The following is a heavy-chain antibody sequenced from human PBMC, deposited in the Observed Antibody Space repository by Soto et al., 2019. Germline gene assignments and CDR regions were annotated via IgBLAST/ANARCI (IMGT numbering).Heavy chain of an antibody. V-gene: IGHV3-30-3*01. Sequence: QVQLVESGGGVLQPGRSLRLSCAASGFTFSSFAMHWVRQAPGKGLEWVAFISYDGSNTYYADSVKGRVTISRDNSKKTVYLEINSLRAADTAVYHCAKDLTLGIVGGWGHYFEYWGQGTLVTVSS. CDR2: ISYDGSNT. J-gene: IGHJ4*02. CDR3: AKDLTLGIVGGWGHYFEY. CDR1: GFTFSSFA. D-gene: IGHD1-26*01.